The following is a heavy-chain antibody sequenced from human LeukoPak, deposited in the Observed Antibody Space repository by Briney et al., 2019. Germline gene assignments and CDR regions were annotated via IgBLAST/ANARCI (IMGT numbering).Heavy chain of an antibody. CDR1: GGSFSGYY. V-gene: IGHV4-34*01. CDR3: ARGRTTVTRFDY. Sequence: PSETLSLTCAVYGGSFSGYYWSWIRQPPGKGLEWIGEINHSGSTNYNPSLKSRVTISVDTSKNQFSLKLSSVTAADTAVYCCARGRTTVTRFDYWGQGTLVTVSS. D-gene: IGHD4-17*01. J-gene: IGHJ4*02. CDR2: INHSGST.